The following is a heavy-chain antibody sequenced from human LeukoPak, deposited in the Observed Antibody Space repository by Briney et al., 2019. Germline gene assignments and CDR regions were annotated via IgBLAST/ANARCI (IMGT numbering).Heavy chain of an antibody. CDR1: GFTFDDYA. CDR2: ISGDGGTT. CDR3: SKVGGIYYGVLSDYFPY. J-gene: IGHJ4*02. D-gene: IGHD3-10*01. Sequence: GGSLRLSCAASGFTFDDYAMHWVRQAPGKGLEWVSLISGDGGTTYYGDSVKGRFTISRDNRKNSLYLEMNSLRTEKTAFHYCSKVGGIYYGVLSDYFPYWGQGILVTVSS. V-gene: IGHV3-43*02.